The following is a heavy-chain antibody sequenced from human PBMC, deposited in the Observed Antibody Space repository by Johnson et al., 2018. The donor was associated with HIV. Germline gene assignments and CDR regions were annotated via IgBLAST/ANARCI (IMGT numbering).Heavy chain of an antibody. V-gene: IGHV3-30*18. Sequence: QVQLVESGGGVVQPGRSLRLSCTASGFTFSTYAMHWVRRAPGKGLEWVAFISYDGNNKYYADSVKGRFTISRDNSKNTLYLQMNSLGAEDTAVYYCAKLVVMVVDALVNDDFDIWGQGTMVTVSS. J-gene: IGHJ3*02. CDR1: GFTFSTYA. D-gene: IGHD2-15*01. CDR2: ISYDGNNK. CDR3: AKLVVMVVDALVNDDFDI.